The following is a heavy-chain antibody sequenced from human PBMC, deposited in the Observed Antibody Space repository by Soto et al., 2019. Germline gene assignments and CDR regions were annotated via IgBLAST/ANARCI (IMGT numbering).Heavy chain of an antibody. CDR2: IYYSGTT. CDR3: ARVGGAFTGFVDS. V-gene: IGHV4-61*08. D-gene: IGHD3-9*01. Sequence: QVQLQESGPGLVKPLETLSLTCTISGGSLSSAGYYWSWIRQPPGEGLEWIGYIYYSGTTNYNPSLKSRLTLLLDTSKEQFALRLTSVTAADTAVYYCARVGGAFTGFVDSWGQGTLVSVSS. CDR1: GGSLSSAGYY. J-gene: IGHJ4*02.